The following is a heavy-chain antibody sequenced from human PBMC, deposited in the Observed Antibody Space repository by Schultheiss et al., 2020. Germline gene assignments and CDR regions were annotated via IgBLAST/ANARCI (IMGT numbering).Heavy chain of an antibody. Sequence: GGSLRLSCAASGFTFSSYSMNWVRQAPGKGLEWVSSISSSSSYIYYADSVKGRFTISRDNAKNSLYLQMNSLRAEDTAVYYCARDPEQQWLVPVDYWGQGTLVTVSS. J-gene: IGHJ4*02. CDR2: ISSSSSYI. V-gene: IGHV3-21*01. CDR3: ARDPEQQWLVPVDY. CDR1: GFTFSSYS. D-gene: IGHD6-19*01.